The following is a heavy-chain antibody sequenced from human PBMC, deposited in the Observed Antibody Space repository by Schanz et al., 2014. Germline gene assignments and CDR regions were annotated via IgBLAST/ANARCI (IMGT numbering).Heavy chain of an antibody. Sequence: QVQLVESGGGVVQFGRSLRLSCVASGFTFSSYGMHWVRQAPGKGLEWVAVIWSDGSGKYYADSVKGRFTISRDSPKNTLYLQMNSLRAEDTALYYCARDSGPYYDKSMDVWGQGTTXTVSS. V-gene: IGHV3-33*01. J-gene: IGHJ6*02. CDR2: IWSDGSGK. D-gene: IGHD3-9*01. CDR3: ARDSGPYYDKSMDV. CDR1: GFTFSSYG.